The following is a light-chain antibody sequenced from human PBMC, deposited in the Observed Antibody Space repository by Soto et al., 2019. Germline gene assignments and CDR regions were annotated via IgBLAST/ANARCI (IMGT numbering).Light chain of an antibody. CDR3: QQSYNTPPWT. CDR1: QSISSY. CDR2: GAS. V-gene: IGKV1-39*01. J-gene: IGKJ1*01. Sequence: DIQMTQSPSSLPASVGDRVTITCRASQSISSYLSWYQQKPGKAPNLLIYGASRLQSGVPSRFSGSGSGTDFTLTISSLQPEDFATYYCQQSYNTPPWTFGQGTKVEIK.